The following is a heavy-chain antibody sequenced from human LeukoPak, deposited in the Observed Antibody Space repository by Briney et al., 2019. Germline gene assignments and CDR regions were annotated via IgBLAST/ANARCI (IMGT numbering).Heavy chain of an antibody. CDR1: GFTFSSYA. D-gene: IGHD6-13*01. CDR3: ANDFQQLVRGWYVHYYYGMDV. Sequence: GGSQRLSCAASGFTFSSYAMSWVRQAPGKGLEWVSAISGSGGSTYYADSVKGRFTISRDNSKNTLYLQMNSLRAEDTAVYYCANDFQQLVRGWYVHYYYGMDVWGQGTTVTVSS. V-gene: IGHV3-23*01. CDR2: ISGSGGST. J-gene: IGHJ6*02.